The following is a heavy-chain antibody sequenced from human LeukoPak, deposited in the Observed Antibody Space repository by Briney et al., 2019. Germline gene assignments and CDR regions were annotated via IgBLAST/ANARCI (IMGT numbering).Heavy chain of an antibody. CDR2: ISSSSSYI. Sequence: GGPLRLSCAASGFTFSSYSMNWVRQAPGKGLEWVSSISSSSSYIYYADSVKGRFTISRDNGKNSLYLQMNSLRAEDTAVYYCLADIVVVPAAIVWFDPWGQGTLVTVSS. CDR3: LADIVVVPAAIVWFDP. J-gene: IGHJ5*02. CDR1: GFTFSSYS. D-gene: IGHD2-2*02. V-gene: IGHV3-21*01.